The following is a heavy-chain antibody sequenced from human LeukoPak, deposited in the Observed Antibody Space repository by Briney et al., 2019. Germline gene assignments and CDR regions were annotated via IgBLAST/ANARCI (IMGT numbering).Heavy chain of an antibody. CDR1: GGSISRGDYY. J-gene: IGHJ4*02. CDR2: IYYSGST. Sequence: SQTLSLTCTVSGGSISRGDYYWSWIRQPPGKGLECIGYIYYSGSTYYNPSLKSRVTISVDTSKNQFSLKLSSVTAADTVVYYCARGKTMIIGPYFFDYWGQGTLVTVSS. CDR3: ARGKTMIIGPYFFDY. D-gene: IGHD3-22*01. V-gene: IGHV4-30-4*08.